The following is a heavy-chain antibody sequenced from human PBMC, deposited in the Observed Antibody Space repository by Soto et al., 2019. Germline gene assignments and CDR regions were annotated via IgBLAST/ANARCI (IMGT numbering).Heavy chain of an antibody. CDR1: GGSISSGGYY. CDR2: IYYSGST. J-gene: IGHJ4*02. D-gene: IGHD3-22*01. V-gene: IGHV4-31*03. Sequence: TLSLTCTVSGGSISSGGYYWSWIRQHPGKGLEWIGYIYYSGSTYYNPSLKSRVTISVDTSKNQFSLKLSSVTAADTAVYYCARGTYYYDSSGYYYGEFDYWGQGTLVTVSS. CDR3: ARGTYYYDSSGYYYGEFDY.